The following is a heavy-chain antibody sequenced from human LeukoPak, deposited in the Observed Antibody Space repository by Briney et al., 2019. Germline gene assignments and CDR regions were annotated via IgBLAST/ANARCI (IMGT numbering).Heavy chain of an antibody. Sequence: PSETLSLTCTVSGYSISSGYYWGWIRQPPGKGLEWIGSIYHSESTYYNPSLKSRVTISVDTSKNQFSLKLSSVTAADTAVYYCARDLVYCSSTSCYNDYWGQGTLVTVSS. CDR3: ARDLVYCSSTSCYNDY. CDR2: IYHSEST. V-gene: IGHV4-38-2*02. CDR1: GYSISSGYY. D-gene: IGHD2-2*02. J-gene: IGHJ4*02.